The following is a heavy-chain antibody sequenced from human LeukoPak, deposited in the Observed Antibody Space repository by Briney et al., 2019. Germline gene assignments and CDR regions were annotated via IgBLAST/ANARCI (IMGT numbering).Heavy chain of an antibody. J-gene: IGHJ4*02. V-gene: IGHV3-64*01. D-gene: IGHD5-18*01. Sequence: GGSLRLSCAASGFTFSSLAMSWVRQAPGKGLEYVSAISTNGGGTYYANSVKGRFTISRDNSKNTLYLQVGSLRVEDMGVYYCARITEGYSYGGYFDYWGQGTLVSVSS. CDR3: ARITEGYSYGGYFDY. CDR1: GFTFSSLA. CDR2: ISTNGGGT.